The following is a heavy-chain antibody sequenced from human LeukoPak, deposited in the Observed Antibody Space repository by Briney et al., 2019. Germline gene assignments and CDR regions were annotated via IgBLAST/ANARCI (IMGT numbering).Heavy chain of an antibody. D-gene: IGHD1-26*01. CDR1: GFTFTSHS. V-gene: IGHV3-48*02. Sequence: PGGSLRLSCAASGFTFTSHSMNWVRQAPGKGLEWLSYISSGSSTIYYADSVKGRFTISRDNAKNSLYLQMNSLRDEDTAVYYCAREEGGAGLYGFDIWGQGTMVTVSS. CDR2: ISSGSSTI. J-gene: IGHJ3*02. CDR3: AREEGGAGLYGFDI.